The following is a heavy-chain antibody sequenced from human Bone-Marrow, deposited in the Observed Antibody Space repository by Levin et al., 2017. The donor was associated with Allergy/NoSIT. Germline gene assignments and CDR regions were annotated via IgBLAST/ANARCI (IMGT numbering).Heavy chain of an antibody. CDR3: ATSRDLRTFEI. J-gene: IGHJ3*02. CDR1: GFTFSNYW. Sequence: LSLTCAASGFTFSNYWMTWVRQAPGKGLEWVSTISEVGSTIYYADSVQGRLTVSRDNSKGSLFLQLYSLRAEDTAVYYCATSRDLRTFEIWGQGTMVTMSS. CDR2: ISEVGSTI. V-gene: IGHV3-23*01. D-gene: IGHD5-24*01.